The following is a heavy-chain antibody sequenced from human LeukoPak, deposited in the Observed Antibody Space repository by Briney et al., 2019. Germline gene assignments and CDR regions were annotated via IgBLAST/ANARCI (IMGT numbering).Heavy chain of an antibody. Sequence: ETLSLTCTVSGGSISSYYWSWIRQPPGRRLEWVSAITSSDGGTHYADSVKGRFTISRDNSKNILYLQLTNLRADDTAVYHCAKERPTSWLLLDWHFDLWGRGTLVTVSS. V-gene: IGHV3-23*01. D-gene: IGHD3-22*01. J-gene: IGHJ2*01. CDR3: AKERPTSWLLLDWHFDL. CDR1: GGSISSYY. CDR2: ITSSDGGT.